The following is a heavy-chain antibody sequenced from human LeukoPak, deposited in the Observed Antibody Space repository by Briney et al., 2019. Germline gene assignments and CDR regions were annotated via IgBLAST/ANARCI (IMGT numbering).Heavy chain of an antibody. Sequence: ASVKVSCRASGYPFTAYFIYWVRPAPGQGLEWIGWINPNSGGTNSAQKFQDRVTMTRDTSVSSVYMELSSLRSDDTAVYYCAKSGYGFGYGWDVAVWGKGTTVTVSS. CDR3: AKSGYGFGYGWDVAV. D-gene: IGHD5-18*01. CDR1: GYPFTAYF. V-gene: IGHV1-2*02. J-gene: IGHJ6*04. CDR2: INPNSGGT.